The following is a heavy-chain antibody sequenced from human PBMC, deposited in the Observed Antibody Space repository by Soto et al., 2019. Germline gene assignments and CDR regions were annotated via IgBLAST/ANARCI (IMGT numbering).Heavy chain of an antibody. Sequence: QVQLVQSGTEVKKTGASVKVSCKAFGYSFTGYHMHWVRQAPGKGLEWMGRINPSDGGTKYAQKFQGRITMAMDTSTSTVYMQLSSLISEDTSIYYCASNSIALFTGLGYWGQGTLVTVSS. CDR1: GYSFTGYH. J-gene: IGHJ4*02. CDR2: INPSDGGT. V-gene: IGHV1-46*01. D-gene: IGHD3-3*02. CDR3: ASNSIALFTGLGY.